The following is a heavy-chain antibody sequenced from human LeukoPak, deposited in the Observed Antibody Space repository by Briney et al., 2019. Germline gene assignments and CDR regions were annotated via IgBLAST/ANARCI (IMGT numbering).Heavy chain of an antibody. CDR1: GYSFTSYW. J-gene: IGHJ5*02. Sequence: GESLKISCKGSGYSFTSYWIGWVRQMPGKGLEWMGIIYPGDSDTRYSPSFQGQVTISADKSISTAYLQWSSLKASDTAMYYCARDRVPRRTIFGVVPIRNWFDPWGQGTLVTVSS. D-gene: IGHD3-3*01. CDR3: ARDRVPRRTIFGVVPIRNWFDP. CDR2: IYPGDSDT. V-gene: IGHV5-51*01.